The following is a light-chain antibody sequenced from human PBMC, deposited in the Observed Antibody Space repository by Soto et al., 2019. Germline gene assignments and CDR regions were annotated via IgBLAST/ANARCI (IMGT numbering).Light chain of an antibody. CDR3: QQRSSWPLLT. CDR1: QEISSY. J-gene: IGKJ4*01. CDR2: DAS. Sequence: EIVLTQSPASLSLSPGERASLSCRASQEISSYLAWYQQKPGQAPRLLIFDASSRATGIPARFSGSGSGSDLTLTIASLEPEDFAVYYCQQRSSWPLLTFGGGTKVEMK. V-gene: IGKV3-11*01.